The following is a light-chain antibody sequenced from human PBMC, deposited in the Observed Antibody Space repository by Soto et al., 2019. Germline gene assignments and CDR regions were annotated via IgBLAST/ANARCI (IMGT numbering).Light chain of an antibody. CDR3: QQYNSYSST. V-gene: IGKV1-5*01. Sequence: DIQIAQSPSTLSASVGDRATLTCRASQSICSWLDCYQQKPGKSPKPLIYDASSLASGVPSRFSGMGSGTEFTLALSRLQTDDFETYSCQQYNSYSSTFGQGTKVDIK. J-gene: IGKJ1*01. CDR1: QSICSW. CDR2: DAS.